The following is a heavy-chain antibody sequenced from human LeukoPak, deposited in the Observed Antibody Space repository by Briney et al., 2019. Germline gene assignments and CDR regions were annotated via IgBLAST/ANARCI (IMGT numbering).Heavy chain of an antibody. CDR2: ISAYNGNT. D-gene: IGHD1-14*01. V-gene: IGHV1-18*01. CDR3: ARVFPKLRDHDFDY. CDR1: GGSFSTYG. Sequence: ASVKVSCKASGGSFSTYGITWVRQAPGQGLEWMGWISAYNGNTNYAQKLQGRVTMTTDTSTSTAYMELRSLRSDDTAVYYCARVFPKLRDHDFDYWGQGTLVTVSS. J-gene: IGHJ4*02.